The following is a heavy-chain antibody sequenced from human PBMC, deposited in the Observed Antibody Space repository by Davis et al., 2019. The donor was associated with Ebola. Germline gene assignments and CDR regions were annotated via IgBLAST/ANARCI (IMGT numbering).Heavy chain of an antibody. D-gene: IGHD3-3*01. Sequence: ASVKVSCKASGYTFTSYYMHWVRQAPGQGLEWMGIINPSGGSTSYAQKFQGRVTITRDTSASTAYMELSSLRSEDTAVYYCARGGATLRFLEQVYGMDVWGKGTTVTVSS. CDR2: INPSGGST. V-gene: IGHV1-46*01. CDR1: GYTFTSYY. CDR3: ARGGATLRFLEQVYGMDV. J-gene: IGHJ6*04.